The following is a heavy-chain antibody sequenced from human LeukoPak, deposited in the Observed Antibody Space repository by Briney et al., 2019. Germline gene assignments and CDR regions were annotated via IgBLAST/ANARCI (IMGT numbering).Heavy chain of an antibody. Sequence: PGGALRLSCAASGFTFSSYGMHWVRQAPGKGPEWVAFIRYDGSNKYYADSVKGRFTISRDNSKNTLYLQMNSLRAEDTAVYYCAKAYYDSSGYAYFDYWGQGTLVTVSS. CDR2: IRYDGSNK. V-gene: IGHV3-30*02. D-gene: IGHD3-22*01. J-gene: IGHJ4*02. CDR3: AKAYYDSSGYAYFDY. CDR1: GFTFSSYG.